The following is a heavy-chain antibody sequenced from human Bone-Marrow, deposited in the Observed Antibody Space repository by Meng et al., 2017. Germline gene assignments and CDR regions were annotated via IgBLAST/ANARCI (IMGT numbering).Heavy chain of an antibody. CDR2: IIPIFGTA. D-gene: IGHD5-12*01. J-gene: IGHJ4*02. CDR3: ARVHGGYRRGYFDY. V-gene: IGHV1-69*06. CDR1: AYTFSAYY. Sequence: SVKVSCKASAYTFSAYYIHWVRQAPGQGLEWMGGIIPIFGTANYAQKFQGRVTITADKSTSTAYMELSSLRSEDTAVYYCARVHGGYRRGYFDYWGQGTLVTVSS.